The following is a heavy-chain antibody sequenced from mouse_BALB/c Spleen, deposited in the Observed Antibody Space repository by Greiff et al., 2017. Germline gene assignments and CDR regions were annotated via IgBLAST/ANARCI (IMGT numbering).Heavy chain of an antibody. CDR1: GYAFTNYL. V-gene: IGHV1-54*01. Sequence: QVQLQQSGAELVRPGTSVKVSCKASGYAFTNYLIEWVKQRPGQGLEWIGVINPGSGGTNYNEKFKGKATLTADKSSSTAYMQLSSLTSDDSAVDFCARRDGNYGLAYWGQGTLVTVSA. CDR2: INPGSGGT. J-gene: IGHJ3*01. CDR3: ARRDGNYGLAY. D-gene: IGHD2-1*01.